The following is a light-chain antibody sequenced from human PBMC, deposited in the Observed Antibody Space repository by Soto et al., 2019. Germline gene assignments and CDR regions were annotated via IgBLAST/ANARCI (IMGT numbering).Light chain of an antibody. J-gene: IGLJ3*02. Sequence: QSVLTQPASVSGSPGQSISISCTGTSSDVGGYNYVSWYQQHPGKVPKLMIYEVSNRPSGVSNRFSGSKSGNSASLTISGLQGEDEADYYCSSYTSTNSWVFGGGTKLTVL. CDR3: SSYTSTNSWV. CDR1: SSDVGGYNY. V-gene: IGLV2-14*01. CDR2: EVS.